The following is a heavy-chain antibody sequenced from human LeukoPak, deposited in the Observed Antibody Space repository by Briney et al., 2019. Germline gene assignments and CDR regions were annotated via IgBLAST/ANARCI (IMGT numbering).Heavy chain of an antibody. D-gene: IGHD3-9*01. Sequence: SVKVSCKASGGTFSSYAISWVRQAPGQGLEWMGGIIPIFGTANYAQKFQGRVTITADESTSTAYMELSSLRSEDTAVYYCASIRGLRYFDWLSLGYYYYGMDVWGQGTTVTVSS. CDR2: IIPIFGTA. CDR3: ASIRGLRYFDWLSLGYYYYGMDV. V-gene: IGHV1-69*13. CDR1: GGTFSSYA. J-gene: IGHJ6*02.